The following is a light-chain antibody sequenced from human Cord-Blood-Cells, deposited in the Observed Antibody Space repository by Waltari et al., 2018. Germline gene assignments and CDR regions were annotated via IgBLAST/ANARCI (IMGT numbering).Light chain of an antibody. CDR3: CSYAGSYTRV. CDR1: SSDVGGYNY. J-gene: IGLJ3*02. CDR2: DVS. V-gene: IGLV2-11*01. Sequence: QSALTQPRSVSGSPGQSVTISCTGTSSDVGGYNYVSWYQQNPGKAPKHMIYDVSKRPSGVPDRFSGSKSGNSASLTISGLQAEDEADYYCCSYAGSYTRVFGGGTKLTVL.